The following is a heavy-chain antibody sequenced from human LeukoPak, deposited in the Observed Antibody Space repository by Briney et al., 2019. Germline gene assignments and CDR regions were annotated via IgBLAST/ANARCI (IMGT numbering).Heavy chain of an antibody. CDR1: GYTYTSYD. D-gene: IGHD3-10*01. Sequence: ASVKVSCKASGYTYTSYDISWVRQATGQGLEWMGWMNPNSGNTGYAQKFQGRVTMTRNTSISTAYMELSSLRSEDTAVYYCARTDRTYYYGSGSYYPYYYGMDVWGQGTTVTVSS. J-gene: IGHJ6*02. CDR3: ARTDRTYYYGSGSYYPYYYGMDV. V-gene: IGHV1-8*01. CDR2: MNPNSGNT.